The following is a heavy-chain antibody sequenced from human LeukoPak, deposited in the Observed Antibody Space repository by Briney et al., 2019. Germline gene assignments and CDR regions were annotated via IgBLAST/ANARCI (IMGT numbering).Heavy chain of an antibody. CDR1: GGSFSGYY. CDR2: IYHSGST. V-gene: IGHV4-34*01. Sequence: SETLSLTCAVYGGSFSGYYWSWIRQPPGKGLEWIGSIYHSGSTYYNPSLKSRVTISVDTSKNQFSLKLSSVTAADTAVYYCARGPWGDYEHDYWGQGTLVTVSS. J-gene: IGHJ4*02. D-gene: IGHD4-17*01. CDR3: ARGPWGDYEHDY.